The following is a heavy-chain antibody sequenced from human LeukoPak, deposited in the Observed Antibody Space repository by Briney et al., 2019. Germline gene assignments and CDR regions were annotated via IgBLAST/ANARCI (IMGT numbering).Heavy chain of an antibody. CDR3: AKDPYGSGSYYNSLPRTFDY. J-gene: IGHJ4*02. D-gene: IGHD3-10*01. CDR1: GFTFSSYG. CDR2: ISYDGSNK. V-gene: IGHV3-30*18. Sequence: GGSLRLSCAASGFTFSSYGMHWVRQAPGKGLEWVAVISYDGSNKYYADSVKGRFTISRDNSKNTLYLQMNSLRAEDTAVYYCAKDPYGSGSYYNSLPRTFDYWGQGTLVTVSS.